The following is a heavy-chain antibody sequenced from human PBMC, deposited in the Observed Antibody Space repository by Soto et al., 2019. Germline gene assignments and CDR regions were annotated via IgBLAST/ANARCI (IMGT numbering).Heavy chain of an antibody. CDR3: ARGGFSGSGSFIQGDY. CDR1: GFTFSSYW. D-gene: IGHD3-10*01. J-gene: IGHJ4*02. CDR2: IKREGSNI. V-gene: IGHV3-74*01. Sequence: EVQLVESGGGLVQPGGSLRLSCAASGFTFSSYWMHWVRQAPGKGLVWVSRIKREGSNINYAGAVKGRFTIARDNAKNTLYLQMNSLRAEDTAIYYCARGGFSGSGSFIQGDYWGQGTLVTVSS.